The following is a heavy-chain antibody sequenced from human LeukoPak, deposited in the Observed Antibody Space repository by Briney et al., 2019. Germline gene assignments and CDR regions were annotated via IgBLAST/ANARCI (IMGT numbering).Heavy chain of an antibody. V-gene: IGHV3-30-3*01. J-gene: IGHJ3*02. Sequence: PGGSLRLSCAASGFIFSSYAVLWVRQAPGKGLEWVAAISYDGSNKYYADSVKGRFTISRDNSKNTLYLQMNSLRAEDTAVYYCARSISRGYDCSGYYYGPDAFDIWGQGTMVTVSS. CDR1: GFIFSSYA. CDR3: ARSISRGYDCSGYYYGPDAFDI. CDR2: ISYDGSNK. D-gene: IGHD3-22*01.